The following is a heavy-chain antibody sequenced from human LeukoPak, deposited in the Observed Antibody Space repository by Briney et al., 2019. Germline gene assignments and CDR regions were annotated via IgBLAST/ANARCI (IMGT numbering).Heavy chain of an antibody. Sequence: SETLFLTCTGSGGSISSYYWSWIRQPPGKGLEWIGYIYYSGSTNYNPSLKSRVTISVDTSKNQFSLKLSSVTAADTAVYYCARDRVESHTAMVTTYFDLWGRGTLVTVSS. D-gene: IGHD5-18*01. J-gene: IGHJ2*01. CDR3: ARDRVESHTAMVTTYFDL. V-gene: IGHV4-59*01. CDR2: IYYSGST. CDR1: GGSISSYY.